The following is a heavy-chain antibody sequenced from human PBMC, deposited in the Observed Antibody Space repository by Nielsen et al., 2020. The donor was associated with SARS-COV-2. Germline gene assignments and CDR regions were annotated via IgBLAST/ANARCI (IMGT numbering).Heavy chain of an antibody. Sequence: WVRQPPGKGLEWVSGISWNSGSIGYADSVKGRFTISRDNAKNSLYLQMNSLRAEDTALYYCAKDNSWNYYGMDVWGQGTTVTVSS. D-gene: IGHD1-1*01. V-gene: IGHV3-9*01. CDR2: ISWNSGSI. CDR3: AKDNSWNYYGMDV. J-gene: IGHJ6*02.